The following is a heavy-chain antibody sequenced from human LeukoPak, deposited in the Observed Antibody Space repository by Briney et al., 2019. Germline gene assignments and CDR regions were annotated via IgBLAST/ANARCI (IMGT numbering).Heavy chain of an antibody. CDR2: ISQDGSGK. D-gene: IGHD6-13*01. CDR3: VRANPPQQGFAY. V-gene: IGHV3-7*03. CDR1: GFTFSNYW. Sequence: PGGSLRLSCGASGFTFSNYWMSWVRQAPGKGLEWVINISQDGSGKNYADSVEGRFTISRDNAKNSLYLQMNSLRAEDTAVYYCVRANPPQQGFAYWGQGTLVTVSS. J-gene: IGHJ4*02.